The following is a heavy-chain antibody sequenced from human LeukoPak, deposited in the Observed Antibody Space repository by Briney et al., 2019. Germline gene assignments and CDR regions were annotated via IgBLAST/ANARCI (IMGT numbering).Heavy chain of an antibody. CDR3: ATGLWFGKYLDV. J-gene: IGHJ6*04. V-gene: IGHV1-69*06. CDR2: IIPIFGTA. D-gene: IGHD3-10*01. Sequence: ASVKVSCKASGGTFSSYAISWVRQAPGQGLEWMGGIIPIFGTANYAQKFQGRVTMTEDTSTDTAYMELSSLRSEDTAVYYCATGLWFGKYLDVWGKGTTVTISS. CDR1: GGTFSSYA.